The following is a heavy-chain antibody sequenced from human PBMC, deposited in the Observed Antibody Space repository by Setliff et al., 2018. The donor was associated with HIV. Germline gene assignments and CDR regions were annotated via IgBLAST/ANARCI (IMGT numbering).Heavy chain of an antibody. J-gene: IGHJ4*02. Sequence: ASVKVSCKASGYTFTGYYMHWVRQAPGQGLEWMGWINPNSGGTDYAQKVQGRVTMTRDTSISTAYMALSRLKSDDTAVYYCARTLPQYTNLFDYWGQGTLVTVSS. CDR3: ARTLPQYTNLFDY. CDR1: GYTFTGYY. V-gene: IGHV1-2*02. D-gene: IGHD5-18*01. CDR2: INPNSGGT.